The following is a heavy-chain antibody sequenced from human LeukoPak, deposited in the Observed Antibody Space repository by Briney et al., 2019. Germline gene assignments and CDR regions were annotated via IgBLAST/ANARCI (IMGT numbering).Heavy chain of an antibody. J-gene: IGHJ4*02. V-gene: IGHV1-2*02. CDR1: GYTFTGYY. CDR3: ATGDYDSSGYPFDY. D-gene: IGHD3-22*01. Sequence: ASVKVSYKASGYTFTGYYMHWVRQAPGQGLEWMGWINPNSGGTNYAQKFQGRVTMTRDTSISTAYMELSRLRSDDTAVYYCATGDYDSSGYPFDYWGQGTLVTVSS. CDR2: INPNSGGT.